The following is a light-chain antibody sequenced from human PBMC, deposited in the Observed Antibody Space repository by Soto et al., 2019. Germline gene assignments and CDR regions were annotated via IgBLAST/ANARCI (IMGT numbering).Light chain of an antibody. CDR2: GAS. CDR1: QSVSNNY. Sequence: EIFSTKSPSSISLSPGERATLACRASQSVSNNYLAWYQQKPGQAPRLLIYGASNRATGIPDRFSGSGSGTDFTLTISDVQPEDFALYYCHQRQSWPRTFGQGTKVDIK. V-gene: IGKV3-20*01. CDR3: HQRQSWPRT. J-gene: IGKJ1*01.